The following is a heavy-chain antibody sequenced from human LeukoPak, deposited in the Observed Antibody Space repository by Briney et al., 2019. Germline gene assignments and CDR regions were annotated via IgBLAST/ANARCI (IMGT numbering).Heavy chain of an antibody. D-gene: IGHD3-9*01. CDR2: ISYDGSNK. Sequence: GSLRLSCAASGFTFSSYAMHWVRQAPGKGLEWVAVISYDGSNKYYADSVKGRFTISRDNSRNTLYLQMNSLRAEDTAVYYCARDTYDILTGPSYYFDYWGQGTLVTVSS. CDR3: ARDTYDILTGPSYYFDY. V-gene: IGHV3-30*04. J-gene: IGHJ4*02. CDR1: GFTFSSYA.